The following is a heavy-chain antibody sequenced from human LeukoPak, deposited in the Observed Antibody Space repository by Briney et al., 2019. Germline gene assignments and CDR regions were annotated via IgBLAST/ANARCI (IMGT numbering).Heavy chain of an antibody. V-gene: IGHV4-61*02. CDR3: AREIDYGGNSGY. CDR1: GGSISSGSYY. CDR2: IYTSGST. J-gene: IGHJ4*02. D-gene: IGHD4-23*01. Sequence: PSQTLSLTCTVSGGSISSGSYYWSWIRQPAGKGLEWIGRIYTSGSTNYNPSLKSRVTISVDTSKNQFSLKLSSVTAADTAVYYCAREIDYGGNSGYWGQGTLVTVSS.